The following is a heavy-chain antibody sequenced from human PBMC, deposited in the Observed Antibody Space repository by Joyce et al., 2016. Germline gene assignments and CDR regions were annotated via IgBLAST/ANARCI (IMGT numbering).Heavy chain of an antibody. J-gene: IGHJ5*01. CDR1: GDSISSAHW. Sequence: QVQLQESGPGLVKPSGTLSLTCAVSGDSISSAHWWSWVRQPPGKGLEWIGEIYLGGSTTYNPSLKSRVTISVDKSKNQLSLKMNSVTAADTAVYYCARNGAYSQDSWGQGTLVTVSS. V-gene: IGHV4-4*02. CDR3: ARNGAYSQDS. CDR2: IYLGGST. D-gene: IGHD5-12*01.